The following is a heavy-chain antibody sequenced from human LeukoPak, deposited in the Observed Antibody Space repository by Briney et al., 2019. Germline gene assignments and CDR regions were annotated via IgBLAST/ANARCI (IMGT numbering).Heavy chain of an antibody. D-gene: IGHD4-17*01. Sequence: GGSLRLSCAASGFTFSSYAMHWVRQAPGKGLEWVAVISYDGSNKYYADSVKGRFTISRDNSKNTLYLQTNSLRAEDTAVYYCAREGMTTVTPSFYFDYWGQGTLVTVSS. V-gene: IGHV3-30*04. CDR3: AREGMTTVTPSFYFDY. CDR2: ISYDGSNK. CDR1: GFTFSSYA. J-gene: IGHJ4*02.